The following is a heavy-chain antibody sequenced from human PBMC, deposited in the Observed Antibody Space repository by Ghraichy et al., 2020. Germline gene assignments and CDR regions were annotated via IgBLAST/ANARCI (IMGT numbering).Heavy chain of an antibody. V-gene: IGHV3-23*01. Sequence: GSLRLSCAASGFTFSSYAMSWVRQAPGKGLEWVSAISGSGGSTYYADSVKGRFTISRDNSKNTLYLQMNSLRAEDTAVYYCAKAPGSRVPIAAAGPVNYYFDYWGQGTLVTVSS. CDR1: GFTFSSYA. CDR2: ISGSGGST. J-gene: IGHJ4*02. D-gene: IGHD6-13*01. CDR3: AKAPGSRVPIAAAGPVNYYFDY.